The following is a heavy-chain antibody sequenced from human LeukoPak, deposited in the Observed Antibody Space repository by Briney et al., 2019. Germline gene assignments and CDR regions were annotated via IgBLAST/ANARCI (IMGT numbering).Heavy chain of an antibody. D-gene: IGHD1-26*01. J-gene: IGHJ3*01. CDR2: IYDNGRT. V-gene: IGHV4-30-2*01. CDR3: ANADRFCSGSCHVPDAFDF. CDR1: GASISSGDYY. Sequence: SETLSLTCTVSGASISSGDYYWTWIRQPPGKGLEWIGYIYDNGRTDFNPSLKSRVTISVDRSKNQFSLRLSSVTAADTAVYYCANADRFCSGSCHVPDAFDFWGQGTLVTVSS.